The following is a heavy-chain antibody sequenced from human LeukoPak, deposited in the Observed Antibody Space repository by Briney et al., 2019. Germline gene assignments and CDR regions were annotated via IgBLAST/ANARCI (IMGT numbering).Heavy chain of an antibody. V-gene: IGHV1-2*02. CDR1: GYTFTSYY. J-gene: IGHJ4*02. CDR3: ARDLGDSSGWGSDY. CDR2: INPNSGGT. D-gene: IGHD6-19*01. Sequence: RASVTVSCKASGYTFTSYYMHWVRQAPGQGLEWMGWINPNSGGTNYAQKFQGRVTMARDTSISTAYMELSRLRSDDTAVYYCARDLGDSSGWGSDYWGQGTLVTVSS.